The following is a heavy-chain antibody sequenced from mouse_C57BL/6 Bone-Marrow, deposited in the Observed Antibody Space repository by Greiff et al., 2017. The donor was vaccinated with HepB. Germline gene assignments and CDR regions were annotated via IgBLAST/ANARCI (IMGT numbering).Heavy chain of an antibody. CDR3: ATPYYGSSYFDY. J-gene: IGHJ2*01. D-gene: IGHD1-1*01. CDR2: ISDGGSYT. V-gene: IGHV5-4*01. CDR1: GFTFSSYA. Sequence: EVHLVESGGGLVKPGGSLKLSCAASGFTFSSYAMSWVRQTPEKRLEWVATISDGGSYTYYPDNLKGRFTISRDNAKNNLYLQMSHLKSEDTAMYYCATPYYGSSYFDYWGQGTTLTVSS.